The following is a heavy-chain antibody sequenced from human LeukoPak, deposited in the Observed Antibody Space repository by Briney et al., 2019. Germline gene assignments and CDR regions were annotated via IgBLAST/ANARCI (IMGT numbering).Heavy chain of an antibody. V-gene: IGHV3-30-3*01. CDR3: ARDRAWGELVSMAFDI. Sequence: PGGSLRLSCAASGFTFSSYAMHWVRQAPGKGLEWVAVISYDGSNKYYADSVKGRFTISRDNSKNTLYLQMNSLRAEDTAVYYCARDRAWGELVSMAFDIWGQGTMVTVSS. D-gene: IGHD1-26*01. CDR2: ISYDGSNK. J-gene: IGHJ3*02. CDR1: GFTFSSYA.